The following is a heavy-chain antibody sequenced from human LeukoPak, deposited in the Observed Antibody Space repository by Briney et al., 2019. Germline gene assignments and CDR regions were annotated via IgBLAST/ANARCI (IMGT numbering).Heavy chain of an antibody. J-gene: IGHJ5*02. V-gene: IGHV4-31*03. CDR1: GGSISSGGYY. Sequence: SETLSLTCTVSGGSISSGGYYWSWIRQHPGKGLEWIGYIYYSGSTHYNPSLKSRVTISVDTSKNQFSLKLSSVTAADTAVYYCARGRQLAPGGLNWFDPGGQGTLVTVSS. CDR2: IYYSGST. CDR3: ARGRQLAPGGLNWFDP. D-gene: IGHD6-13*01.